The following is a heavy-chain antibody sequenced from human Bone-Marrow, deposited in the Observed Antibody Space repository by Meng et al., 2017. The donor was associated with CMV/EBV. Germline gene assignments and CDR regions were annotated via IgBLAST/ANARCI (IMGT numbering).Heavy chain of an antibody. J-gene: IGHJ4*02. CDR1: GFTFSSYG. D-gene: IGHD6-13*01. V-gene: IGHV3-30*02. CDR2: IRYDGSNK. CDR3: AKDDRVQQQLWNDY. Sequence: GGPLRLSCAASGFTFSSYGMHWVRQAPGKGLEWVAFIRYDGSNKYYADSVKGRFTISRDNSKNTLYLQMNSLRAEDTAVYYCAKDDRVQQQLWNDYWGQGTLVTVSS.